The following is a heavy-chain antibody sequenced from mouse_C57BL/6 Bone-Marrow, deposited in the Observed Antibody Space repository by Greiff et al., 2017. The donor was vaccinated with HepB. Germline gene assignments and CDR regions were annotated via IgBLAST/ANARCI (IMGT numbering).Heavy chain of an antibody. Sequence: QVQLQQSGPELVKPGASVKISCKASGYAFSSSWMNWVKQRPGKGLEWIGRIYPGDGDTNYNGKFKGKATLTADKSSSTAYMQLSSLTSEDSAVYFCVGGDPLYTFAYWGQGTLVTVSA. CDR1: GYAFSSSW. J-gene: IGHJ3*01. CDR3: VGGDPLYTFAY. V-gene: IGHV1-82*01. CDR2: IYPGDGDT.